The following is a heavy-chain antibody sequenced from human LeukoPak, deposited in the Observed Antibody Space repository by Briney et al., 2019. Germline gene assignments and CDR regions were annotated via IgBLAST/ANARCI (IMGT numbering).Heavy chain of an antibody. D-gene: IGHD3-22*01. CDR2: INPNSGGT. CDR3: ASSSRNYYYDSSGGFDY. J-gene: IGHJ4*02. Sequence: GASVKVSCKASGYTFTGYYMHWVRQAPGQGLEWMGWINPNSGGTNYAQKFQGRVTMTRDTSISTAYMELSRLRSDDTAVYYCASSSRNYYYDSSGGFDYWGQGTLVTVSS. CDR1: GYTFTGYY. V-gene: IGHV1-2*02.